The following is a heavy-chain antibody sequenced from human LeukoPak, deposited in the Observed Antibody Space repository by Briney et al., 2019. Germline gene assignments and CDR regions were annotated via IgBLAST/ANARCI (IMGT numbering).Heavy chain of an antibody. CDR3: ARQVAAAGLGYFGY. V-gene: IGHV4-39*01. J-gene: IGHJ4*02. Sequence: SETLSLTCSVSGGSISSTSHYWGWIRQPPGKGLDWIGSIYYSGSTCYNPSLKSRVTISVDTSKNQVSLKLSSVTAADTAVYYCARQVAAAGLGYFGYWGQGTLVTVSS. CDR1: GGSISSTSHY. CDR2: IYYSGST. D-gene: IGHD6-13*01.